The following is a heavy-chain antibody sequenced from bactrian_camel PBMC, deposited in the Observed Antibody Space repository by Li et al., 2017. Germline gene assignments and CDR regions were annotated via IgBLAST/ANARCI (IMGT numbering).Heavy chain of an antibody. Sequence: LVESGGGPVQAGGSLRLSCTASANIYAGYWMAWFRQAPGKEREGVAYINGAGDMPFYADSVRGRFTLSRDNAKNTLYLQMNSLKAEDTAIYYCAARAGWCANAYFGWYDYWGQGTQVTVS. CDR3: AARAGWCANAYFGWYDY. CDR2: INGAGDMP. J-gene: IGHJ4*01. V-gene: IGHV3S1*01. D-gene: IGHD5*01. CDR1: ANIYAGYW.